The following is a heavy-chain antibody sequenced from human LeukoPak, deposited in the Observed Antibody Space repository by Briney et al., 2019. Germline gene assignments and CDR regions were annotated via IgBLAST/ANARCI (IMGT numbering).Heavy chain of an antibody. CDR1: GAFISTYY. Sequence: SETLSLTCTVSGAFISTYYWSWIRQPPGKGLEWIGYIQNSGTTNHNPSLQSRVTISVDMSKNQFSLRLSSVTAADTAVYYCARVYQSAEYYFDYWGQGNLVSVSS. J-gene: IGHJ4*02. CDR3: ARVYQSAEYYFDY. D-gene: IGHD2-2*01. CDR2: IQNSGTT. V-gene: IGHV4-59*08.